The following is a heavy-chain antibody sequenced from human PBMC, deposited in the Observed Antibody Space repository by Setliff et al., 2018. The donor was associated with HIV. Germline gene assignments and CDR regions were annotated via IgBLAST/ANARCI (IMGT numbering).Heavy chain of an antibody. J-gene: IGHJ3*02. CDR3: ARMRGGHNIREGAFDI. V-gene: IGHV1-18*01. D-gene: IGHD1-20*01. CDR1: GYSFSSYG. CDR2: MSTDNGNT. Sequence: ASVKVSCKASGYSFSSYGIGWVRLAPGQGLEWMGWMSTDNGNTNYAQKVQGRVTMTTATGTRTAYMELRSLRSDDTAMYSCARMRGGHNIREGAFDIWGQGTMVTVSS.